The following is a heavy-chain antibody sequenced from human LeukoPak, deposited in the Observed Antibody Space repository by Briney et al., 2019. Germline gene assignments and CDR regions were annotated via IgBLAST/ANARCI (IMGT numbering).Heavy chain of an antibody. Sequence: GGSLRLSCAVSGFTFSDYRMGWVRQAPGKGLEWGANINEDGSEKYYVDSVKGRFAISRDNAKSSLYLQMNSLRVEDTAVYYCARDTIAAGDWGQGTLVTVSS. D-gene: IGHD6-13*01. CDR3: ARDTIAAGD. J-gene: IGHJ4*02. CDR2: INEDGSEK. CDR1: GFTFSDYR. V-gene: IGHV3-7*01.